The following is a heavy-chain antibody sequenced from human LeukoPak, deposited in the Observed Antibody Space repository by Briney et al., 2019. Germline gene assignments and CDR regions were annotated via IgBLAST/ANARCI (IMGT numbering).Heavy chain of an antibody. CDR3: ARGSTTYYYGSGLPVPLDY. CDR1: GFTFSSYD. CDR2: IGTAGDT. D-gene: IGHD3-10*01. Sequence: GGSLRLSCAASGFTFSSYDMHWVRQATGKGVEWVSAIGTAGDTYYPGSVRGRFTISRENAKNSLYLQMNSLRAGDTAVYYCARGSTTYYYGSGLPVPLDYWGQGTLVTVSS. J-gene: IGHJ4*02. V-gene: IGHV3-13*01.